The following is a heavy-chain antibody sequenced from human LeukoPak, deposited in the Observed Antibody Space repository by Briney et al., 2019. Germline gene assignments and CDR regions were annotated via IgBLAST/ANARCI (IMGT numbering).Heavy chain of an antibody. J-gene: IGHJ4*02. CDR1: GFIFSNHN. D-gene: IGHD3-22*01. V-gene: IGHV3-23*01. Sequence: GGSLRLSCAASGFIFSNHNMNWVRQAPGKGLEWVSAISGSGDNTYYADSVKGRFTISRDNSKNTLYLQMNSLRAEDTAVYYCASTYYYDSSGYYFKPLFDYWGQGTLVTVSS. CDR2: ISGSGDNT. CDR3: ASTYYYDSSGYYFKPLFDY.